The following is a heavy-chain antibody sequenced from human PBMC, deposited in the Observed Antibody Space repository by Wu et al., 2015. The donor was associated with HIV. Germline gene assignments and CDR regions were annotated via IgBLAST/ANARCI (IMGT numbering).Heavy chain of an antibody. D-gene: IGHD6-19*01. CDR3: ARQGGYSSGWYWFDP. V-gene: IGHV1-8*01. J-gene: IGHJ5*02. CDR1: GYTFTSYD. CDR2: MNPNSGHT. Sequence: QVQLVQSGAEVKKPGASVKVSCKASGYTFTSYDINWVRQATGQGLEWMGWMNPNSGHTGYAQKFQGRVTMTRNTSISTAYMGLSSLRSEDTAVYYCARQGGYSSGWYWFDPWAREPWSPSPQ.